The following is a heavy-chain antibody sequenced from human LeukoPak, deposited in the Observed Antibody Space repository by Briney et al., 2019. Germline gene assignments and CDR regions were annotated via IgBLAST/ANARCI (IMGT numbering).Heavy chain of an antibody. J-gene: IGHJ4*02. D-gene: IGHD3-22*01. CDR3: ARGRWTGYYDRRIYFDY. CDR2: IYYSGST. Sequence: SETLSLTCTVSGGSISSYYWSWIRQPPGKGLEWIGYIYYSGSTNYNPSLKSRVTISVDTSKNQFSLKLSSVTAADTAVYYCARGRWTGYYDRRIYFDYWGQGTLVTVSS. V-gene: IGHV4-59*12. CDR1: GGSISSYY.